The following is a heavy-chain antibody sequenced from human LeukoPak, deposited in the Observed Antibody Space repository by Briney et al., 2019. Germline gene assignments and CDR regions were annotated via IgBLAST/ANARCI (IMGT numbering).Heavy chain of an antibody. D-gene: IGHD5-18*01. V-gene: IGHV3-48*03. CDR1: GFTFSSYE. CDR2: IGSSGSTI. J-gene: IGHJ4*02. CDR3: ARDRGIQLWNFDY. Sequence: GGSLRLSCAASGFTFSSYEMNWVRQAPGKGLEWVSYIGSSGSTIYYADSVKGRFTISRDNAKNSLYLQMNSLRAEDTAVYYCARDRGIQLWNFDYWGQGTLVTVSS.